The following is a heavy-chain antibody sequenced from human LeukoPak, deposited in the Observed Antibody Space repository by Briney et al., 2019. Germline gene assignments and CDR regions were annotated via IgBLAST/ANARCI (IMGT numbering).Heavy chain of an antibody. J-gene: IGHJ6*03. V-gene: IGHV4-38-2*01. CDR1: GASVSSGYY. CDR2: IYHSGST. CDR3: ARAISSGWYGYMDV. Sequence: SETLSLTCAVSGASVSSGYYWGWIRQSPGKGLEWIGSIYHSGSTNYNPSLKSRFTISVDAYKNQFSLKLSSVTAADTAVYYCARAISSGWYGYMDVWGKGTTVTVSS. D-gene: IGHD6-19*01.